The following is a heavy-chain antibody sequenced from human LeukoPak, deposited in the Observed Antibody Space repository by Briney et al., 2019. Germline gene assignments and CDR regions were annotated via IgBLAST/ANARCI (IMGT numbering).Heavy chain of an antibody. D-gene: IGHD3-22*01. CDR3: ARDTYYDSSGLGDAFDI. CDR1: GYTFTGYY. CDR2: INPNSGGT. Sequence: ASVKVSCKASGYTFTGYYMHWVRQAPGQGLEWMGWINPNSGGTNYAQKLQGRVTMTTDTSTSTAYMELRSLRSDDTAVYYCARDTYYDSSGLGDAFDIWGQGTMVTVSS. J-gene: IGHJ3*02. V-gene: IGHV1-2*02.